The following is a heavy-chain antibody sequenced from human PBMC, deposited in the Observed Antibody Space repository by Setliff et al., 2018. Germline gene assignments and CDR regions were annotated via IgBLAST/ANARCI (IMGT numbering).Heavy chain of an antibody. Sequence: SETLSLTCAVSGYSISSGYYWGWIRQPPGKGLEWIGNIYHSGSTYYNPSLKSRVTISVDTSKNQFSLKLSSVTAADTAVYYCARLLMSSSWFQGYFDYWGQGTLVTVSS. CDR3: ARLLMSSSWFQGYFDY. D-gene: IGHD6-13*01. CDR2: IYHSGST. V-gene: IGHV4-38-2*01. CDR1: GYSISSGYY. J-gene: IGHJ4*02.